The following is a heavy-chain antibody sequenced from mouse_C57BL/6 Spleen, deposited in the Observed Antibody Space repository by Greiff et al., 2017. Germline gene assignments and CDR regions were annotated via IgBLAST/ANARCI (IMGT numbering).Heavy chain of an antibody. Sequence: VQLQQSGPELVKPGASVKISCKSSGYAFSSSWMNWVKQRPGKGLEWIGRIYPGDGDTNYNGKFKGKATLTADKSSSTAYKQLSSLTSEDSAVYFCARSYFDYWGKGNTLTVSS. CDR3: ARSYFDY. CDR1: GYAFSSSW. CDR2: IYPGDGDT. J-gene: IGHJ2*01. V-gene: IGHV1-82*01.